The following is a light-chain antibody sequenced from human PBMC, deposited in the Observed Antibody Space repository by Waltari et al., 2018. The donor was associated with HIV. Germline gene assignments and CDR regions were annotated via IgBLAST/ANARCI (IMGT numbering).Light chain of an antibody. V-gene: IGLV2-14*01. CDR1: DLNDNEY. J-gene: IGLJ2*01. CDR2: EVT. Sequence: QSALTQPASVSGSPGQSITISCDLNDNEYVSWYQRHPGKAPKVIIYEVTNRPSGLSNRFSGSKSGNTATLTISGLQPEDEAYYCCTSYISGTSPVFGRGTRVTVL. CDR3: TSYISGTSPV.